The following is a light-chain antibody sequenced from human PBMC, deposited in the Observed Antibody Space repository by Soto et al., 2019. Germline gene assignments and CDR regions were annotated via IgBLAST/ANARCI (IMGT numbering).Light chain of an antibody. CDR1: QSVRSNY. Sequence: EIVLTQSPGTLSLSPGERATLSCRASQSVRSNYLAWYQQKPGQAPRLLIYAASSRATGIPDRFSGSGSGTDFTLTISRLEPEDFAVYFCQQFVSSPYTFGQGTELEIK. J-gene: IGKJ2*01. CDR2: AAS. V-gene: IGKV3-20*01. CDR3: QQFVSSPYT.